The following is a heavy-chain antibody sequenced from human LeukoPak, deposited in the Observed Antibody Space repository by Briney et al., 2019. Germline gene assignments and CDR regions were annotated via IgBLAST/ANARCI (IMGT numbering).Heavy chain of an antibody. CDR3: ARGDIGGYDV. CDR2: INHSGST. D-gene: IGHD6-25*01. V-gene: IGHV4-34*01. J-gene: IGHJ6*04. CDR1: GGSFSGYY. Sequence: SETPSLTCAVYGGSFSGYYWSWIRQPPGKGLEWIGEINHSGSTNYNPSLKSRVTISVDTSKNQFSLKLSSVTAADTAVYYCARGDIGGYDVWGKGTTVTVSS.